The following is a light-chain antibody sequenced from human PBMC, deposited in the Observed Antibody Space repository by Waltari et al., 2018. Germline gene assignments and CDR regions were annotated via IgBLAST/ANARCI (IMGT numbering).Light chain of an antibody. V-gene: IGLV2-11*01. J-gene: IGLJ1*01. Sequence: QSALTQPRSVSGSPGQSVTLSCTGTSSAVGGYNYVSWYQQHPGKAPKLMIYDVTKRPSGVPDRFSGSKSGNTASLTISGLQAEDEADYYCCSYAGIFTLYVFGAGTKVTVL. CDR3: CSYAGIFTLYV. CDR2: DVT. CDR1: SSAVGGYNY.